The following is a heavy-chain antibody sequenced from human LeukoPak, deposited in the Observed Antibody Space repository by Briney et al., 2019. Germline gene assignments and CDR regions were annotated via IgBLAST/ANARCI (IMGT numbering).Heavy chain of an antibody. CDR1: GGSFSGYY. Sequence: SERLSLTCAVYGGSFSGYYWGSIRQPPGKGLEWIGSIYHTGSTDYNPSLKSRVTVSVDTSKNQFSLKLTSVTAADTAVYYCARAISGSFRTSYYFDYWGQGTLVTVSS. V-gene: IGHV4-34*01. CDR2: IYHTGST. CDR3: ARAISGSFRTSYYFDY. D-gene: IGHD6-13*01. J-gene: IGHJ4*02.